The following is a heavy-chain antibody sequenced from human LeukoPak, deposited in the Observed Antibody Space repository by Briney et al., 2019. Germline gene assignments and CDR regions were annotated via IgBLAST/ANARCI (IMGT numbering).Heavy chain of an antibody. CDR1: GGSISSSNW. D-gene: IGHD3-22*01. Sequence: SSGTLSLTCAVSGGSISSSNWWSWVRQPPGKGLDWIGEIYRSGSTNYNPSLKSRVTISVDKSKNQFSLNLISVTAADTAMYYCARVALYDSSGYNYFDYWGQGTLVTVSS. CDR2: IYRSGST. V-gene: IGHV4-4*02. J-gene: IGHJ4*02. CDR3: ARVALYDSSGYNYFDY.